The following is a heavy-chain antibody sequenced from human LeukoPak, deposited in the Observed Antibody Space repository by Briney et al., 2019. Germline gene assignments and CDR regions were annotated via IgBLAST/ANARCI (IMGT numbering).Heavy chain of an antibody. Sequence: SETLSLTCAVYGGPFSGYYWSWIRQPPGKGLEWIGEINHSGSTNYNPSLKSRVTISVDTSKNQFSLKLSSVTAADTAVYYCARGRSITIFGEGRGIDYWGQGTLVTVSS. CDR1: GGPFSGYY. CDR3: ARGRSITIFGEGRGIDY. V-gene: IGHV4-34*01. CDR2: INHSGST. D-gene: IGHD3-3*01. J-gene: IGHJ4*02.